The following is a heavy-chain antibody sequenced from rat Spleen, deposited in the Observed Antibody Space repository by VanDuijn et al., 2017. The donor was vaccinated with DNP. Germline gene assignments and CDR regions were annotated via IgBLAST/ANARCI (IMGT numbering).Heavy chain of an antibody. CDR1: GFSFSDYN. J-gene: IGHJ1*01. CDR2: ISYDGGST. CDR3: TRGDGSYYWSFDF. D-gene: IGHD1-12*02. Sequence: EVQLVESGGGSVQPGSPLKLSCAASGFSFSDYNMAWVRQAPKKGLEWVATISYDGGSTYYRDSVKGRFTISRDNAKNTQYLQMDSLRSDDTATYYCTRGDGSYYWSFDFWGPGTMVTVSS. V-gene: IGHV5-7*01.